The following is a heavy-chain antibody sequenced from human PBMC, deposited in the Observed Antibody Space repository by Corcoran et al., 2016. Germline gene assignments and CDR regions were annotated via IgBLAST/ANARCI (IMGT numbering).Heavy chain of an antibody. CDR3: ARDLRRRNSGYDYGGRGLYYYYGMDV. J-gene: IGHJ6*02. D-gene: IGHD5-12*01. Sequence: QVQLVQSGAEVKKPGSSVKVSCKASGGTFSSYAISWVRQAPGQGLEWMGGIIPIFGTANYAQKFQGRVTITADESTSTAYMELSSLRSEDTAVYYCARDLRRRNSGYDYGGRGLYYYYGMDVWGQGTTVTVSS. CDR2: IIPIFGTA. V-gene: IGHV1-69*01. CDR1: GGTFSSYA.